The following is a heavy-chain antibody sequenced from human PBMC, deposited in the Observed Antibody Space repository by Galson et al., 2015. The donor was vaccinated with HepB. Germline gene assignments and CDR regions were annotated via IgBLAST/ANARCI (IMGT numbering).Heavy chain of an antibody. V-gene: IGHV3-53*01. CDR1: GFAVSNNY. D-gene: IGHD3-10*01. Sequence: SLRLSCAASGFAVSNNYMSWVRQAPGKGLEWVSVTCTGGTTYYADSVKGRFTISRDNSKNTLYLQMNSLGAEDTAVYYCVRDRSYYGSGSDTARDIWGQGTMVTVSS. J-gene: IGHJ3*02. CDR3: VRDRSYYGSGSDTARDI. CDR2: TCTGGTT.